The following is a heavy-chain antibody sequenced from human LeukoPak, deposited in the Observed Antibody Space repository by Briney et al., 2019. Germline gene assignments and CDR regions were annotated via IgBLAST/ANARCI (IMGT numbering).Heavy chain of an antibody. V-gene: IGHV4-59*01. CDR2: INYSGRT. CDR1: GGSIRSYY. CDR3: ARLVDYDNSGDPDIFDI. D-gene: IGHD3-22*01. J-gene: IGHJ3*02. Sequence: SETLSLTCTVSGGSIRSYYWSWIRQPPGKGPEWIGSINYSGRTKYNPSLQSRVTISLDTSKNLFSLQLISVTAADTAGYYCARLVDYDNSGDPDIFDIWGQGTMVTVSS.